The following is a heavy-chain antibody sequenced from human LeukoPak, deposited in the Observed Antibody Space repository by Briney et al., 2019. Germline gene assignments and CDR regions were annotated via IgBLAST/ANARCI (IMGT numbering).Heavy chain of an antibody. J-gene: IGHJ4*02. Sequence: GRSLRLSCAASGFTFDDYAMHWVRQAPGKGLEWVSGISWNSGSIGYADSVKGRFTISRDNAKNSLYLQMNSLRAEDTALYYCAKDLPPDYWGQGTLVTVSS. CDR1: GFTFDDYA. CDR2: ISWNSGSI. CDR3: AKDLPPDY. V-gene: IGHV3-9*01.